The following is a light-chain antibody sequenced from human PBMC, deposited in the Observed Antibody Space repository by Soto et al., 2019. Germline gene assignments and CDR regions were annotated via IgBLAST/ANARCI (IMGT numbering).Light chain of an antibody. J-gene: IGKJ4*01. Sequence: DIQMTQSPSTLSASIGDRVTITCRASESIRTWLAWYQHKPGKAPKFLIYDASTLESGVPSRFSGRGSGTEFTLTISSLRPEDVGTYYCQKYNIAPLTFGGGTKVDIK. CDR2: DAS. CDR3: QKYNIAPLT. CDR1: ESIRTW. V-gene: IGKV1-5*01.